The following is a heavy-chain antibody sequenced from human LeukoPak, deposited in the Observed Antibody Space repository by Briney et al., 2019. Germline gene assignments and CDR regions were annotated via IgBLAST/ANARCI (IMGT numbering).Heavy chain of an antibody. Sequence: GGSLRLSCAASGFTVSSNYMSWVRQAPGKGLEWVSVIYSGGSTYYADSVMGRFTISRDNSKNTLYLQMNSLRAEDTAVYYCASRSPSRTYDFWSGYYLHDAFDIWGQGTMVTVSS. D-gene: IGHD3-3*01. CDR2: IYSGGST. J-gene: IGHJ3*02. CDR3: ASRSPSRTYDFWSGYYLHDAFDI. V-gene: IGHV3-66*02. CDR1: GFTVSSNY.